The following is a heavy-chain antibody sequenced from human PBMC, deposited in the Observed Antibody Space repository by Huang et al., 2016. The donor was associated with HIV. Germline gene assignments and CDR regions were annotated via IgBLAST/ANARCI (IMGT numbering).Heavy chain of an antibody. V-gene: IGHV1-69*13. CDR3: ARARGYYDSSVSYYFDY. Sequence: QVQLVQSGAEVKQPGYSVTVSCKASGGTFSSYAISWVRRAPGQGVEGMGGIIPILGTANYAQKFKGRVTITADESTSTAYMELSSLRSEDTAVYYCARARGYYDSSVSYYFDYWGQGTLVTVSS. CDR2: IIPILGTA. D-gene: IGHD3-22*01. J-gene: IGHJ4*02. CDR1: GGTFSSYA.